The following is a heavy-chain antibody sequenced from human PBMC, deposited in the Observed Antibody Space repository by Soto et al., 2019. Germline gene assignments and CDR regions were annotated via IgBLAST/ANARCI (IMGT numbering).Heavy chain of an antibody. J-gene: IGHJ6*02. CDR3: AKPTDSSSWTYYYYGMDV. Sequence: EVQLLESGGGLVQPGGALRLSCAASGFTFSSYAMSWVRQAPGKGLEWVSAISGSGGSTYCADSVKGRFTISRDNSKNTLYLQMNSLRAEDTAVYYCAKPTDSSSWTYYYYGMDVWGQGTTVTVSS. CDR1: GFTFSSYA. CDR2: ISGSGGST. V-gene: IGHV3-23*01. D-gene: IGHD6-13*01.